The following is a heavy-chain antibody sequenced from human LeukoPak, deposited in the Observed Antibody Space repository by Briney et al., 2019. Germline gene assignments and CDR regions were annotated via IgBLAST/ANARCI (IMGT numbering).Heavy chain of an antibody. CDR2: TYYRSKWYN. V-gene: IGHV6-1*01. D-gene: IGHD3-10*01. J-gene: IGHJ3*02. CDR1: GDSVSSNSAA. CDR3: ARDLLRGLTDHDAFDI. Sequence: SQTLSLTCAISGDSVSSNSAAWNWIRQSPSRGLEWLGRTYYRSKWYNDYAVSAKSRITINPDTSKNQFSLQLNSVTPEDTAVYYCARDLLRGLTDHDAFDIWGQGTMVTVSS.